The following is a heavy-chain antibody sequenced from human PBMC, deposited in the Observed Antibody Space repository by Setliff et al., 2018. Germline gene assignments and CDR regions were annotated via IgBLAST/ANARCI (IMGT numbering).Heavy chain of an antibody. CDR3: ARPHGGDYAFDI. D-gene: IGHD3-16*01. Sequence: KTSETLSLTCIVYGESFSNNYWSWIRQPPGKGLEWIGESSHSGSTSYDPSLKSRLTMSVDTSKNQFSLKLTSVTAADTAVYYCARPHGGDYAFDIWGQGRMVTVSS. CDR2: SSHSGST. CDR1: GESFSNNY. J-gene: IGHJ3*02. V-gene: IGHV4-34*01.